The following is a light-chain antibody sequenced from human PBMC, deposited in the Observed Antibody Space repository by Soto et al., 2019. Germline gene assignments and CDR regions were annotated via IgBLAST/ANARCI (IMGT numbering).Light chain of an antibody. CDR1: QSVSSNY. J-gene: IGKJ1*01. CDR3: QQYGSSPPWT. CDR2: GAS. Sequence: EIVLTQSPGTLSLSPGERATLSCRASQSVSSNYLAWYQQKPGHAPRLLIFGASSMATGIPDRFNGSGSGTDFSLTISRLEPEDFAAYYCQQYGSSPPWTFGQGTKAELK. V-gene: IGKV3-20*01.